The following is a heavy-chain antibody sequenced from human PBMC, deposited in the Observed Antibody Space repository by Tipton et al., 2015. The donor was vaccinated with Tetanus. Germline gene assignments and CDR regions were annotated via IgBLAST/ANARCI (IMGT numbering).Heavy chain of an antibody. V-gene: IGHV3-23*01. J-gene: IGHJ4*02. Sequence: SLRLSCVASGFTFSHFAVSRVRQAPGRGLEWVSSISSTSRYINYAASLEGRFTISRDNSKNTLFLQMDDLRAEDTAIYYCEAQRTSEDFWGQGTLVTASS. CDR1: GFTFSHFA. CDR2: ISSTSRYI. D-gene: IGHD1-14*01. CDR3: EAQRTSEDF.